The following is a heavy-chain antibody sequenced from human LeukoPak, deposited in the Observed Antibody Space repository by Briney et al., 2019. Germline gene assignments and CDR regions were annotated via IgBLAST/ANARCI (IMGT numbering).Heavy chain of an antibody. V-gene: IGHV4-59*01. Sequence: SETLSLTCTVSGGSISTYYWSWIRQPPGKGLELIGYIYYSGSTNYNPSLKSRVTISVDTSKNQFSLKLSSVTAADTAVYYCARDGLAVAGTFDYWGQGTLVTVSP. CDR1: GGSISTYY. D-gene: IGHD6-19*01. CDR2: IYYSGST. CDR3: ARDGLAVAGTFDY. J-gene: IGHJ4*02.